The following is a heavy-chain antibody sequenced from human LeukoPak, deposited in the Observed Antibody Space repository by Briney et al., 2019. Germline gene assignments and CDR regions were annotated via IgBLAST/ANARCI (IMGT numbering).Heavy chain of an antibody. CDR3: AKKGFYGDYFDH. Sequence: GGSLRLSCAASGFIFRSYDMHWVRQAPGKGLEWVAFIRYDGTYKHYADSVKGRFTISRDHSKNTLSLQMDSLRDDDMAVYYCAKKGFYGDYFDHWGQGTLVTVSS. CDR2: IRYDGTYK. D-gene: IGHD4-17*01. V-gene: IGHV3-30*02. CDR1: GFIFRSYD. J-gene: IGHJ4*02.